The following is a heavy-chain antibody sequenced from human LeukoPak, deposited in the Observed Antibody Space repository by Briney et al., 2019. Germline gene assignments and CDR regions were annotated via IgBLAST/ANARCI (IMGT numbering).Heavy chain of an antibody. V-gene: IGHV3-30*02. Sequence: GGSLRLSCAASGFTFSSYGMHWVRQAPGKGLEWVAFIRYDGSNKYYADSMKGRFTISRDNSKNTLYLQMNSPRAEDTAVYYCAKDSYSSSWYHYYYYYMDVWGKGTTVTVSS. D-gene: IGHD6-13*01. J-gene: IGHJ6*03. CDR1: GFTFSSYG. CDR3: AKDSYSSSWYHYYYYYMDV. CDR2: IRYDGSNK.